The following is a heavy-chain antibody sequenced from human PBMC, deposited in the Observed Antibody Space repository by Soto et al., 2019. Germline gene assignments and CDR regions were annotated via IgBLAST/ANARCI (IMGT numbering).Heavy chain of an antibody. CDR3: AHRGFIRSGWPYYFDY. D-gene: IGHD6-19*01. Sequence: SGPTLVNPTQTLTLTCTFSGFSLSTSGEGVSWIRQPPGKALEWLALIYWDDDKRYSPSLKSRLTITKDTSKNQVVLTMTNMDPVDTATYYCAHRGFIRSGWPYYFDYWGQGTLVTVSS. CDR2: IYWDDDK. V-gene: IGHV2-5*02. CDR1: GFSLSTSGEG. J-gene: IGHJ4*02.